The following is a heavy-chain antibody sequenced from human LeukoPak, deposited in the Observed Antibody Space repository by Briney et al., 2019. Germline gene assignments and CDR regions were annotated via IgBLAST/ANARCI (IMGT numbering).Heavy chain of an antibody. D-gene: IGHD5-12*01. CDR2: IYYSGST. Sequence: SETLSLTCTVSAGSISSSSYYWGWIRQPPGKGLEWIGSIYYSGSTYYNPSLKSRVTISVDTSKNQFSLKLSSVTAADTAVYYCARGGRSGYDLRWFDYWGQGTLVTVSS. V-gene: IGHV4-39*01. CDR3: ARGGRSGYDLRWFDY. J-gene: IGHJ4*02. CDR1: AGSISSSSYY.